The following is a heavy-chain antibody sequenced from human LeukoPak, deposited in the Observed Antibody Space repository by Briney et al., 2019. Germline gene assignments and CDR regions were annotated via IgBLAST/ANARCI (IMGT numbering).Heavy chain of an antibody. CDR2: ISPYNGYT. D-gene: IGHD5-24*01. CDR3: ARDNRDSYNNFYGMDV. Sequence: ASVKVSCKTSGYTFPSYGISWVRQAPGQGLEWMGWISPYNGYTKYAQNFQGRVTMTIDTSTSTAYMEMRSLRSDDTAVYYCARDNRDSYNNFYGMDVWGQGTTVTVSS. V-gene: IGHV1-18*01. CDR1: GYTFPSYG. J-gene: IGHJ6*02.